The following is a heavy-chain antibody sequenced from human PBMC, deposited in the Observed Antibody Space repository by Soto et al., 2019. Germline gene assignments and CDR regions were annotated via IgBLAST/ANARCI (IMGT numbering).Heavy chain of an antibody. D-gene: IGHD2-8*01. CDR1: GGSIGTYY. J-gene: IGHJ4*02. V-gene: IGHV4-59*08. CDR3: ARRYAGNFDY. Sequence: SETLSHTCTVSGGSIGTYYWSWIRQPPGKGLEWIGYIYYSGSTNYNPSLKSRVSISVDTSKNQFSLKLSSVTAADTAVYYCARRYAGNFDYWGQGTLVTVSS. CDR2: IYYSGST.